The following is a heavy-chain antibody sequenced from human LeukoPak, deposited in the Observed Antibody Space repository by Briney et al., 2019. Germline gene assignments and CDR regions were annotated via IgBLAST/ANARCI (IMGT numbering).Heavy chain of an antibody. CDR2: IYYSGST. CDR3: ARLYSGSYIY. D-gene: IGHD1-26*01. Sequence: SETLSLTCTLSGGSISSSIYYWGWIRQPPGKGLEWIGSIYYSGSTYDNPSLKSRVTISVDTSKNQFSLKLSSVTAADTAVYYCARLYSGSYIYWGQGTLVTVSS. CDR1: GGSISSSIYY. J-gene: IGHJ4*02. V-gene: IGHV4-39*07.